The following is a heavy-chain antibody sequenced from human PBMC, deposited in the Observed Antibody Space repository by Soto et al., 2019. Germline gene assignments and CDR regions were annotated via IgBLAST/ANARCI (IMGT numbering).Heavy chain of an antibody. J-gene: IGHJ3*02. D-gene: IGHD6-19*01. CDR2: MNPNSGNT. V-gene: IGHV1-8*01. CDR1: GYTFTSYD. CDR3: ARVGLAGTISAFDI. Sequence: GASVKVSCKASGYTFTSYDINWARQATGQGLEWMGWMNPNSGNTGYAQKFQGRVTMTRNTSISTAYMELSSLRSEDTAVYYCARVGLAGTISAFDIWGQGTMVTVSS.